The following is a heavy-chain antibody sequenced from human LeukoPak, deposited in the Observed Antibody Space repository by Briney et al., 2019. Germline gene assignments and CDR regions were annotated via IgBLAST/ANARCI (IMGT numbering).Heavy chain of an antibody. CDR3: VRDRGYCSGGNCYTVLDY. D-gene: IGHD2-15*01. Sequence: GGSLRLSCAASGFSFSSYYMTWVRQAPGKGLEWVAYIKEDGSEKNYVDSVKGRFTISRDNAKNSLYLQMNSLRAEDTAVYYCVRDRGYCSGGNCYTVLDYWGQRTLVTVSS. CDR2: IKEDGSEK. CDR1: GFSFSSYY. V-gene: IGHV3-7*01. J-gene: IGHJ4*02.